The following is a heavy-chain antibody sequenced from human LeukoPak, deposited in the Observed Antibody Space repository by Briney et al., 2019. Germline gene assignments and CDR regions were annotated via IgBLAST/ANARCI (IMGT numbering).Heavy chain of an antibody. D-gene: IGHD6-19*01. V-gene: IGHV4-39*01. J-gene: IGHJ4*02. CDR2: IYYSGVT. CDR3: ARLALPGPIYYFDY. CDR1: GGSISSSSYY. Sequence: PSETPSLTCTVSGGSISSSSYYWGWIRQPPGKGLEWIGSIYYSGVTYYNPSLKSRVTISVDTSKNQFSLKLSSVTASDTAVYYCARLALPGPIYYFDYWGQGTLVTVSS.